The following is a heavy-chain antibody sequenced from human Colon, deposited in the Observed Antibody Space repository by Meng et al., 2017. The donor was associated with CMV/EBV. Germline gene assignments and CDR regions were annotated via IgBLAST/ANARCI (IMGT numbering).Heavy chain of an antibody. CDR1: EFTFRSFW. J-gene: IGHJ4*02. V-gene: IGHV3-7*01. Sequence: GGSLRLSCVASEFTFRSFWMTWVRQAPGKGLEWVANIKQDGSEKYSVDSVKGRFTISSDNAKNSLYLQMNSLRAEDTAVYYCAKKVGLTGIVTIIPSGLDSWGQGTLVTVSS. CDR2: IKQDGSEK. CDR3: AKKVGLTGIVTIIPSGLDS. D-gene: IGHD2-21*01.